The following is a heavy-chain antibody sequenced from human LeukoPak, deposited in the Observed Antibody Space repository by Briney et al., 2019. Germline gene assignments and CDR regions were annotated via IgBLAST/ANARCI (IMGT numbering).Heavy chain of an antibody. CDR3: AKDTRYYYYGMDV. CDR1: GFTFSSYG. J-gene: IGHJ6*02. CDR2: ISYDGSNK. Sequence: GGSLRLSCAASGFTFSSYGMHWVRQAPGKGLEWVAVISYDGSNKYYADSVKGRFTISRDNSKNTLYLQMNSLRAEDTAVYYCAKDTRYYYYGMDVWGQGTTVTVSS. V-gene: IGHV3-30*18.